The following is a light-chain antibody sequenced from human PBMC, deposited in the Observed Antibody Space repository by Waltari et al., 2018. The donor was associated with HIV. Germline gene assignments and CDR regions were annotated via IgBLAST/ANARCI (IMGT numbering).Light chain of an antibody. CDR2: AAS. Sequence: IRMTQSPSSFSASVGDRVTITCRASQSIRSYLNWYQQKPGKAPNLLIYAASSLQSGVPSRFSGSESGTDFTLTISSLQPEDFATYYCQQSYSSPFTFGPGTKVDIK. V-gene: IGKV1-39*01. CDR1: QSIRSY. CDR3: QQSYSSPFT. J-gene: IGKJ3*01.